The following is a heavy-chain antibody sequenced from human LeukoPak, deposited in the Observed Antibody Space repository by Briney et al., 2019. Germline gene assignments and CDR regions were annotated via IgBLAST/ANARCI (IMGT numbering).Heavy chain of an antibody. V-gene: IGHV3-15*04. CDR1: GITFSDVW. CDR3: TTGHYSSL. J-gene: IGHJ4*02. D-gene: IGHD2-2*01. Sequence: KPGGSLLLSSVSSGITFSDVWMRCVRQAAGKGLEWVGRIDSKSDGGTTEYAAPVKGRFTISRDDSANTVYLQMDSLRIEDTGVYYCTTGHYSSLWGQGTLVTVSS. CDR2: IDSKSDGGTT.